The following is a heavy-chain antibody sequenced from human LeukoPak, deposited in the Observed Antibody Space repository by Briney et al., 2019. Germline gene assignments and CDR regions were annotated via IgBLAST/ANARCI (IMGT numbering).Heavy chain of an antibody. CDR1: GYSISSGYY. J-gene: IGHJ3*02. CDR2: IYHSGST. Sequence: SETLSLTCAVSGYSISSGYYWGWIRQPPGKGPEWIGSIYHSGSTYYNPSLKSRVTISVDTSKNQFSLKLSSVTAADTAVYYCARSYYDSSGYRLAAFDIWGQGTMVTVSS. V-gene: IGHV4-38-2*01. CDR3: ARSYYDSSGYRLAAFDI. D-gene: IGHD3-22*01.